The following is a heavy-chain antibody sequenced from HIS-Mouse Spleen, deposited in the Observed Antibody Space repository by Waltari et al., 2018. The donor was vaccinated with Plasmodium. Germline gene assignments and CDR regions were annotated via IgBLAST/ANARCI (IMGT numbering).Heavy chain of an antibody. J-gene: IGHJ4*02. Sequence: SSYGMHWVRQAPGKGLEWVAVISYDGSNKYYADSVKGRFTISRDNSKNTLYLQMNSLRAEDTAVYYCAKAQGVINFDYWGQGTLVTVSS. CDR3: AKAQGVINFDY. D-gene: IGHD3-16*01. CDR1: SSYG. CDR2: ISYDGSNK. V-gene: IGHV3-30*18.